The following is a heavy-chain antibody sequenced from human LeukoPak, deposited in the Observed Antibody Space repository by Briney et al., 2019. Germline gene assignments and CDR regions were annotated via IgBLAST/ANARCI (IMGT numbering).Heavy chain of an antibody. V-gene: IGHV3-7*03. D-gene: IGHD1-26*01. Sequence: GGSLRLSCAASGFTFSSYSMSWVRQAPGKGLEWVSNIKQDGSEKYYVDSVKGRFTISRDNAKNSLYLQMNSLRAEDTAVYYCASGNGMDVWGKGTTVTVSS. CDR1: GFTFSSYS. J-gene: IGHJ6*04. CDR2: IKQDGSEK. CDR3: ASGNGMDV.